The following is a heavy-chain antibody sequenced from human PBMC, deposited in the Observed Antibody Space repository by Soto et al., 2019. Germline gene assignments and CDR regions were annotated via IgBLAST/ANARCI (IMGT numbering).Heavy chain of an antibody. CDR1: GFTFNNYG. D-gene: IGHD6-6*01. V-gene: IGHV3-30*18. CDR2: ISYDGSNK. J-gene: IGHJ4*02. Sequence: QVQLVESGGGVVLPGRSLRLSCAASGFTFNNYGMHWVRQAPGKGLEWVAVISYDGSNKYYGESVKGRFTISRDNSKNTVYLQMNSLRFEDTAVYYCAKGYRSVAACDYWGQGTRVTVSS. CDR3: AKGYRSVAACDY.